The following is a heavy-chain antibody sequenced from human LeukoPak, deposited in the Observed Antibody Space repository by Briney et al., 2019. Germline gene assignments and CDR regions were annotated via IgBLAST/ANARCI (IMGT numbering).Heavy chain of an antibody. J-gene: IGHJ6*03. Sequence: ASVKVSCKASGYSFTNFDINWVRQATGQGLEWMGWMNPNSGNKGYAQKFQGRVAMTMNTSISTAYMELSSLRSEDRAVYYCARGPQWRGDYYYMDVWGRGTTVTVSS. D-gene: IGHD6-19*01. CDR3: ARGPQWRGDYYYMDV. CDR2: MNPNSGNK. CDR1: GYSFTNFD. V-gene: IGHV1-8*01.